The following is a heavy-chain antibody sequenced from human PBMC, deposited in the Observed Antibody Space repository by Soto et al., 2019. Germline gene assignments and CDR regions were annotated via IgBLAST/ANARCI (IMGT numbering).Heavy chain of an antibody. V-gene: IGHV4-4*02. CDR3: ARAQTGNYYDSSGYYYEERSIDY. Sequence: QVQLQESGPGLVKPSGTLSLTCAVSGGSISSSNWWRWVRQPPGKGLEWIGEIYHSGSTNYNPSLKSRGTISVDKSKNQFSLKLSSVTAADTAVYYCARAQTGNYYDSSGYYYEERSIDYWGQGTLVTVSS. D-gene: IGHD3-22*01. CDR2: IYHSGST. CDR1: GGSISSSNW. J-gene: IGHJ4*02.